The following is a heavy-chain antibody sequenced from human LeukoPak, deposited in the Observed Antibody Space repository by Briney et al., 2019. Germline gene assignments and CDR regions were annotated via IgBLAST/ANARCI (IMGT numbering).Heavy chain of an antibody. CDR2: INPSGGST. V-gene: IGHV1-46*01. CDR3: ARVGGSSRGAPFDY. Sequence: ASVKVSCKASGYTFTGYYMHWVRQAPGQGLEWMGIINPSGGSTGYAQKFQGRVTMTRDMSTSTVYMELSSLRSEDTAVYYCARVGGSSRGAPFDYWGQGTLVTVSS. J-gene: IGHJ4*02. D-gene: IGHD6-6*01. CDR1: GYTFTGYY.